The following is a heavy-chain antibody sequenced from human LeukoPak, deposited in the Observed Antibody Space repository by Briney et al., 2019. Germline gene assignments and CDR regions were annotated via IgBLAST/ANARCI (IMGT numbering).Heavy chain of an antibody. Sequence: PSETLSLTCAVSGGSVSSANFYWSWIRQPPGKGLEWVGNVYYSGSTNYNPSIKSRVTISVDTSKNQFSLKLSSVTAADTAIYYCARDSSGGYYWFAPWGQGILVTVSS. V-gene: IGHV4-61*01. CDR3: ARDSSGGYYWFAP. D-gene: IGHD6-19*01. J-gene: IGHJ5*02. CDR2: VYYSGST. CDR1: GGSVSSANFY.